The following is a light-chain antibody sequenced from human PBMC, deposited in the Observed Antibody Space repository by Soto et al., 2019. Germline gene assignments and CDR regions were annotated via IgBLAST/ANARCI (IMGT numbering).Light chain of an antibody. V-gene: IGLV1-40*01. CDR1: SSNIGPTYD. J-gene: IGLJ1*01. CDR3: QSYDSSLSGYV. CDR2: ANT. Sequence: QSVLTQPPSVSGAPGQRVTISCTGSSSNIGPTYDVHWYQQLPGTAPKLLIYANTNRPSGVPDRFSGSKSGTSASLSITGLQDEDEADYFFQSYDSSLSGYVFGTGTKLTVL.